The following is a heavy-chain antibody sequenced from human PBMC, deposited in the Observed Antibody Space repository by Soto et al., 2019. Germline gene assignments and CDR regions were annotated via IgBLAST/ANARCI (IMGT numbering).Heavy chain of an antibody. V-gene: IGHV4-59*01. CDR3: ARVWGGAFDI. J-gene: IGHJ3*02. CDR1: GGSISSYY. CDR2: IYYSGST. Sequence: QVQLQESGPGLVKPSETLSLTCTFSGGSISSYYWSWIRQPLGKGLEWIGYIYYSGSTNYNPSLKSRVTISVDTSKNQYSLKLSSVTAADTAVYYCARVWGGAFDIWGQGTMVTVSS. D-gene: IGHD3-10*01.